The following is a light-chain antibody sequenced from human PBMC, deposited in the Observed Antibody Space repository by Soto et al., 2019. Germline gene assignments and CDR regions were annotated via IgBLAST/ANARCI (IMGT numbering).Light chain of an antibody. Sequence: EIVMTQSPATLSVSPGERAPLSCRASQSVTDNLAWYQQKPGQAPRILIYGASTRATGIPARFSVSGSGTEFSLPISSLQYEDFALYYCQQSNNWPYTFGQGTKLEIK. CDR2: GAS. CDR3: QQSNNWPYT. J-gene: IGKJ2*01. CDR1: QSVTDN. V-gene: IGKV3-15*01.